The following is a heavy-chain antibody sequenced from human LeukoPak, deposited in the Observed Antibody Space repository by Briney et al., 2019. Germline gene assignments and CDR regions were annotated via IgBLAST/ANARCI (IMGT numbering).Heavy chain of an antibody. CDR2: IWYDGSNK. V-gene: IGHV3-33*01. Sequence: PGRSLRLSSAASGFTFSRYSIHSVRQAPGKGLEWVAIIWYDGSNKYYADSVKGRFTISRDNSKNTFYLQMNSLRAEDTAVYYCARAREWLFCYWGQEPWSPSPQ. CDR1: GFTFSRYS. D-gene: IGHD3-3*01. CDR3: ARAREWLFCY. J-gene: IGHJ4*01.